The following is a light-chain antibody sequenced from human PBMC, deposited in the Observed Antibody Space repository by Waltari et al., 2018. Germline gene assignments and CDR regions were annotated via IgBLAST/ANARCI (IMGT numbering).Light chain of an antibody. Sequence: QSALTQPASVSGSPGQSITISCIGTTSDIGDYYYVSWYQQFPGKAPKLIIYDVTKRPWCISGRCSGSKSGNTASLTISGLQAEDEGDYYCCSFRGGDSFVFGTGTRVTVV. V-gene: IGLV2-14*03. CDR3: CSFRGGDSFV. CDR2: DVT. J-gene: IGLJ1*01. CDR1: TSDIGDYYY.